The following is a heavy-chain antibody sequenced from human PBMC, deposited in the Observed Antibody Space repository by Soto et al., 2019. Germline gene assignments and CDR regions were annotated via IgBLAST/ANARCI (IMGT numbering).Heavy chain of an antibody. Sequence: GGSLRLSCAASGFTFSSYAMHWVRQAPGKGLEYVSGVSTNGGTTYYANSVKGRFTISRDNSKNTLYLQLGSLRAEDTAVYYCARDGNILNGYYFEYWCQGPLVTVSS. V-gene: IGHV3-64*01. CDR2: VSTNGGTT. CDR3: ARDGNILNGYYFEY. D-gene: IGHD3-9*01. CDR1: GFTFSSYA. J-gene: IGHJ4*02.